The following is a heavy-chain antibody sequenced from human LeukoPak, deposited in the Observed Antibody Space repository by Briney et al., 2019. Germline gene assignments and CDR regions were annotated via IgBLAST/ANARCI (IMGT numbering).Heavy chain of an antibody. CDR2: IYYSGST. D-gene: IGHD2-15*01. CDR3: ARARLPGRLSNWFDP. CDR1: GGSFSGYY. V-gene: IGHV4-34*01. J-gene: IGHJ5*02. Sequence: SETLSLTCAVYGGSFSGYYWSWIRQPPGKGLEWIGSIYYSGSTYYNPSLKSRVTISVDTSKNQFSLKLSSVTAADTAVYYCARARLPGRLSNWFDPWGQGTLVTVSS.